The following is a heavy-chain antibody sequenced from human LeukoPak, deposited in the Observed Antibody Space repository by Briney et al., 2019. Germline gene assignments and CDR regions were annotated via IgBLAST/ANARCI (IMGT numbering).Heavy chain of an antibody. CDR2: IGTAGDT. Sequence: GGSLRLSCVASGFTFSSSDMHWVRQATGKGLEWVSAIGTAGDTYYPGSVKGRFTISRDNSKNTLYLQMNSLRAEDTAVYYCARDSRITMIVVVISYYGMDVWGQGTTVTVSS. CDR3: ARDSRITMIVVVISYYGMDV. J-gene: IGHJ6*02. V-gene: IGHV3-13*01. D-gene: IGHD3-22*01. CDR1: GFTFSSSD.